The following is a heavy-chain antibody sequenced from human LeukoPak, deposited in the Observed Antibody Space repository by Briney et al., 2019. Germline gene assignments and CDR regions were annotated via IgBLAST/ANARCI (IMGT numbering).Heavy chain of an antibody. CDR3: ARGYYDSSGYYYVYAHYGMDV. V-gene: IGHV1-8*01. Sequence: EASVKVSCKASGYTFTSYDINWVRQATGQGLEWMGWMNPKSANTGYAQKFQGRVTITADESTSTAYMELSSLRSEDTAVYYCARGYYDSSGYYYVYAHYGMDVWGQGTTVTVSS. CDR2: MNPKSANT. CDR1: GYTFTSYD. D-gene: IGHD3-22*01. J-gene: IGHJ6*02.